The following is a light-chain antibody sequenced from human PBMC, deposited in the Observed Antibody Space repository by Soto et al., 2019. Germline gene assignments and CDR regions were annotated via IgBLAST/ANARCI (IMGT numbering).Light chain of an antibody. Sequence: QSALTQPASVSGSPGQSITISCTGTSSDFGNYNLVSWYQQHPGKASKLMIYEVNKRPSGVPDRFSGSKSGNTASLTVSGLQAEDEADYYCSSYAGSSNVFGTGTKVTVL. J-gene: IGLJ1*01. V-gene: IGLV2-14*02. CDR2: EVN. CDR1: SSDFGNYNL. CDR3: SSYAGSSNV.